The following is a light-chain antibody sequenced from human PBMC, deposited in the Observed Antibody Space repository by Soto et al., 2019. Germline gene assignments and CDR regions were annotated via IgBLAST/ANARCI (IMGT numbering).Light chain of an antibody. CDR2: WAS. CDR3: HQYYCAHWT. Sequence: DIVMTQSPDSLAVSLGERATINCKSSQSVLYSSNDKNFLTWYQQKPGQPPKLLIYWASTRESGVPDRFSGSGSGTDFTLTINSLQAEDVAVYYCHQYYCAHWTFGQGTKVEIK. CDR1: QSVLYSSNDKNF. V-gene: IGKV4-1*01. J-gene: IGKJ1*01.